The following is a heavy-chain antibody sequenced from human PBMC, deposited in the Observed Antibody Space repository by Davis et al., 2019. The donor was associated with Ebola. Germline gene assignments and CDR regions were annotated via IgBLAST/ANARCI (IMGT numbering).Heavy chain of an antibody. CDR1: GFTFSSYS. J-gene: IGHJ6*02. D-gene: IGHD3-10*01. V-gene: IGHV3-21*01. Sequence: GESLKISCAASGFTFSSYSMNWVRQAPGKGLEWVSSISSSSSYIYYADSVKGRFTISRDNAKNSLYLQMNNLRAEDTAVYYCARALWFRESHPYYYYGMDVWGQGTTVTVSS. CDR3: ARALWFRESHPYYYYGMDV. CDR2: ISSSSSYI.